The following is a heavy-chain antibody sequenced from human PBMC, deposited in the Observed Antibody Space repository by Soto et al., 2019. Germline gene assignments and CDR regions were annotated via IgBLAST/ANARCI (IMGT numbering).Heavy chain of an antibody. D-gene: IGHD2-8*01. CDR1: GFSLSNARMG. J-gene: IGHJ3*02. V-gene: IGHV2-26*01. CDR3: ARIQGSLGCTNGVCYVWAFDI. Sequence: QVTLKESGPVLVKPTETLTLTCTVSGFSLSNARMGVSWIRQPPGKALEWLAHIFSNDEKSYSTSLKSRLTISKDTSKSQVVLTMTNMDPVDTATYYCARIQGSLGCTNGVCYVWAFDIWGQGTMVTVSS. CDR2: IFSNDEK.